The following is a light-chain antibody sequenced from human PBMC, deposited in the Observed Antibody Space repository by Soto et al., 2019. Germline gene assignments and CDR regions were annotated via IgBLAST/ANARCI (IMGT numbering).Light chain of an antibody. Sequence: QSALTQPASVSGSPGQSITISCTGTSSDVGGYNYVSWYQQHPGKAPKLMIYEVRNRPSGVSNRFSGSQSGNTASLTISGLQAEDEADYYCISYTSSSIDYVFGTGTKVTVL. V-gene: IGLV2-14*01. J-gene: IGLJ1*01. CDR1: SSDVGGYNY. CDR2: EVR. CDR3: ISYTSSSIDYV.